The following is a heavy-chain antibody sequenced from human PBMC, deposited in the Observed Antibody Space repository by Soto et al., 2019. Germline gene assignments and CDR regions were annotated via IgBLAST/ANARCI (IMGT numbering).Heavy chain of an antibody. CDR1: GYTFTSYD. CDR3: ARARRFLEWLARRGYGMDV. Sequence: ASVKVSCKXSGYTFTSYDINWVRQATGQGLEWMGWMNPNSGNTGYAQKFQGRVTMTRNTSISTAYMELSGLRSEDTAVYYCARARRFLEWLARRGYGMDVWGQGTTVTVS. J-gene: IGHJ6*02. CDR2: MNPNSGNT. D-gene: IGHD3-3*01. V-gene: IGHV1-8*01.